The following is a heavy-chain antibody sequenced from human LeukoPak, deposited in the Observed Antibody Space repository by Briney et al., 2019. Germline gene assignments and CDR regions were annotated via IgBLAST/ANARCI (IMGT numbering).Heavy chain of an antibody. J-gene: IGHJ6*03. V-gene: IGHV4-59*01. CDR1: GASIGSYY. CDR2: IYYSGNT. D-gene: IGHD1-1*01. CDR3: AREGLTTIGVIDV. Sequence: PSETLPLTCSVSGASIGSYYWSWIRQPPGKGPEWLGTIYYSGNTKYNSSLKSRVSILADTSNNQFSLRLSSVTAADTAVYYCAREGLTTIGVIDVWGKGTTVTVSS.